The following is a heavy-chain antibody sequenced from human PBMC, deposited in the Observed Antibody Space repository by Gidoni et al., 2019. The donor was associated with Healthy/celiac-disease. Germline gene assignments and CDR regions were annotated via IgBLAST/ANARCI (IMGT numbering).Heavy chain of an antibody. Sequence: EVQLVESGGGLVQPGGSLRLSCADSGFTFSRYWLHWVRQAPGKGLVWVSRINSDGSSTSYADSVKGRFTISRDNAKNTLYLQMNSLRAEDTAVYYCARVMAYDSSGYYLYYFDYWGQGTLVTVSS. J-gene: IGHJ4*02. CDR3: ARVMAYDSSGYYLYYFDY. V-gene: IGHV3-74*01. D-gene: IGHD3-22*01. CDR1: GFTFSRYW. CDR2: INSDGSST.